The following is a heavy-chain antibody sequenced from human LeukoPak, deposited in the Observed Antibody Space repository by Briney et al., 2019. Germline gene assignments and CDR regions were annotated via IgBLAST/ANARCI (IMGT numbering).Heavy chain of an antibody. CDR1: XGXISXYY. V-gene: IGHV4-59*01. J-gene: IGHJ6*02. CDR3: ARAVRLPDYYYGMDV. CDR2: IYYSGST. Sequence: XSXTXXVXXGXISXYYWSWIRQPPGKGLEWIGYIYYSGSTNYNPSLKSRGTISVDTSKKQFSLKLSSVTAADTAVYYCARAVRLPDYYYGMDVWGQGTTVTVSS. D-gene: IGHD4-17*01.